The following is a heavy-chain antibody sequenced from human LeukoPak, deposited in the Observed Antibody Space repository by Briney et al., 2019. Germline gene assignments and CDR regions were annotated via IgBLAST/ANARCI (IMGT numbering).Heavy chain of an antibody. J-gene: IGHJ4*02. CDR2: ISGSGGST. CDR1: GFTFSGYA. CDR3: AKGQNSRGYSRDY. Sequence: GGSLRLSCAASGFTFSGYAMSWVRQAPGKGLEWVSAISGSGGSTYYADSVKGRFTISRDNSKNTLYLQMNSLRAEDTAVYYCAKGQNSRGYSRDYWGQGTLVTVSS. V-gene: IGHV3-23*01. D-gene: IGHD5-18*01.